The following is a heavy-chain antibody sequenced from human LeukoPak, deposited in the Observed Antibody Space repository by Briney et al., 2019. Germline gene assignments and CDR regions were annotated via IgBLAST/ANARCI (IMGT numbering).Heavy chain of an antibody. CDR2: IYYSGST. Sequence: SETLSLTCTVSGGSVSSGSYYWSWIRQPPGKGLEWIGYIYYSGSTNYNPSLKSRVTISVDTSKNQFSLKLSPVTAADTAVYYCASRGRGSGSYYGYWGQGTLVTVSS. J-gene: IGHJ4*02. V-gene: IGHV4-61*01. CDR3: ASRGRGSGSYYGY. D-gene: IGHD3-10*01. CDR1: GGSVSSGSYY.